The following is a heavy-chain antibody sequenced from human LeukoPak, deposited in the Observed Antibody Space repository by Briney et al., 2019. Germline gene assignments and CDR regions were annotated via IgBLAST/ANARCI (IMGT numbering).Heavy chain of an antibody. J-gene: IGHJ5*02. D-gene: IGHD2-21*01. CDR3: ARADRLHGGPYLIGP. V-gene: IGHV1-2*02. CDR2: INPNGGGT. CDR1: GYSFTDYY. Sequence: ASVKVSCKTSGYSFTDYYMHWVRQAPGQGLEWMGWINPNGGGTSSAQKFQGRVTMTRGTSITTVYMEVSWLTSDDTAIYYCARADRLHGGPYLIGPWGQGTLVTVSS.